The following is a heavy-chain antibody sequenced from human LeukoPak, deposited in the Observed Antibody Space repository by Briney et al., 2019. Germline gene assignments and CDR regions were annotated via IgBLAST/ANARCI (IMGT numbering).Heavy chain of an antibody. D-gene: IGHD5-12*01. Sequence: ASVKVSCKASGGTFSSYAISWVRQAPGQGLEWMGGIIPIFGTANYAQKFQGRVTITTDESTSTAYMELSSLRSEDTAVYYCASIRVSGYDFSWLDPWGQGTLVTVSS. CDR3: ASIRVSGYDFSWLDP. V-gene: IGHV1-69*05. CDR1: GGTFSSYA. CDR2: IIPIFGTA. J-gene: IGHJ5*02.